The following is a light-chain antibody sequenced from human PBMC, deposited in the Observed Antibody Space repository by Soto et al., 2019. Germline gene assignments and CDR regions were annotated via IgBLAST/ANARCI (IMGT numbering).Light chain of an antibody. Sequence: QSALTQPPSVSGSPGQSVTISCTGTSSDVGSYNRVSWYQQPPGTAPKLMIYQVSNRPSGVPDRFSGSKYGNTASLTIAGLQAEDEADYYCSSYTSSSTGVFGGGTKLTVL. V-gene: IGLV2-18*02. CDR1: SSDVGSYNR. CDR3: SSYTSSSTGV. J-gene: IGLJ3*02. CDR2: QVS.